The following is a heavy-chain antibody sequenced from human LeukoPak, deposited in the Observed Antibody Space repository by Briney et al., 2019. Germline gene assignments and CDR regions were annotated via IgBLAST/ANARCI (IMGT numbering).Heavy chain of an antibody. CDR1: GDSISIGTYR. CDR2: IFTTGRT. J-gene: IGHJ2*01. D-gene: IGHD1-7*01. Sequence: TLSLTCTVSGDSISIGTYRCGCVRQPAGEGREWISCIFTTGRTNYNPSLKIRGSKSKDTAKNQFNLKLCAVTAVDYGVYYCARDRLGTYWYFDLWGRGTLVTVSA. CDR3: ARDRLGTYWYFDL. V-gene: IGHV4-61*02.